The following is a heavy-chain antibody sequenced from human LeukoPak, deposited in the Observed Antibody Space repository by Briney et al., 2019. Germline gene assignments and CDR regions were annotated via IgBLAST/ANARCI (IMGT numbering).Heavy chain of an antibody. D-gene: IGHD3-9*01. Sequence: SQTLSLTCTVSGGSINNGGYYWSWIRQHPGKGLEWIGYIYYSGSSYYNPSLRSRVTISVDTSKNHFSLKLTSVTAADTAVYYCARDGHGFDGGGGFWGQGTLVTVSS. J-gene: IGHJ4*02. CDR1: GGSINNGGYY. V-gene: IGHV4-31*03. CDR3: ARDGHGFDGGGGF. CDR2: IYYSGSS.